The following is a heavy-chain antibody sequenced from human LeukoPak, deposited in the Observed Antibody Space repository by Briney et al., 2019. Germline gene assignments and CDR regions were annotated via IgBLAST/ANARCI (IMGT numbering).Heavy chain of an antibody. V-gene: IGHV3-30-3*01. D-gene: IGHD3-22*01. J-gene: IGHJ4*02. CDR2: ISYDGSNK. CDR3: ARGRKVVIADLDY. Sequence: GGSLRLSCAASGFTFSSYAMHWVRQAPGKGLEWVSVISYDGSNKYYADSVKGRFTISRDNSKNTLYLQMNSLRAEDTAVYYCARGRKVVIADLDYWGQGTLVTVSS. CDR1: GFTFSSYA.